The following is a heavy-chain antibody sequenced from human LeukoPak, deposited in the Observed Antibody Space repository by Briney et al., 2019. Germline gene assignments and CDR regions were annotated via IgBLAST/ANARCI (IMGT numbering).Heavy chain of an antibody. CDR3: ASQRLKDYYYYMDV. V-gene: IGHV4-59*12. Sequence: SETLSLTCTVSGGSISSYYWSWIRQPPGKGLEWIGYIYYSGSTNYNPSLKSRVTISVDTSKNQFSLKLSSVTAADTAVYYCASQRLKDYYYYMDVWGKGTTVAVSS. CDR2: IYYSGST. D-gene: IGHD6-19*01. J-gene: IGHJ6*03. CDR1: GGSISSYY.